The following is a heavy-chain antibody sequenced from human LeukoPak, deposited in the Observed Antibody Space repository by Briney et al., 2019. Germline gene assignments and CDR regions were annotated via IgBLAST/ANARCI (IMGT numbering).Heavy chain of an antibody. CDR1: GFTFSTYA. V-gene: IGHV3-23*01. CDR3: AKSSGYSYGDSYYFDS. D-gene: IGHD5-18*01. CDR2: ISGSGGST. J-gene: IGHJ4*02. Sequence: GGSLRLSCVGSGFTFSTYAMNWVRQAPGQGLEWVSGISGSGGSTYYVDSVKGRFTISRDNSKNTLYLQMNSLRDEDTAVYYCAKSSGYSYGDSYYFDSWGQGTLVTVSS.